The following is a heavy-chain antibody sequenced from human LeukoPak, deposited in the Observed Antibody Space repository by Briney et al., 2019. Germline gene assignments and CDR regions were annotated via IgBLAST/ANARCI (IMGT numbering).Heavy chain of an antibody. J-gene: IGHJ4*02. V-gene: IGHV3-30*03. Sequence: GGSLRLSCAASGFSFSNFGLHWVRQAPGKGLEWVAVISYDAFTKYYADSVKGRFTISRDSSEDTVYLQMNSLRTEDTAVYYCARGQLSLGDPHFDYWGQGILVTVSS. CDR2: ISYDAFTK. CDR3: ARGQLSLGDPHFDY. D-gene: IGHD3-16*01. CDR1: GFSFSNFG.